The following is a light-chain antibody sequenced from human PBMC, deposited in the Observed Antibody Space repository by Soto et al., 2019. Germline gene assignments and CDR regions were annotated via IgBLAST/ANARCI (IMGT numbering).Light chain of an antibody. V-gene: IGLV1-44*01. Sequence: QSVLTQPPSASGTPGQRFTISCSGSSSNIGSNGVNWYQQLPGTAPKLLIYNTDERPSGVPDRFSGSKSGTSASLAISGLQSEDEAEYYCATWDENLHGVFGGGTKVTVL. CDR2: NTD. CDR1: SSNIGSNG. CDR3: ATWDENLHGV. J-gene: IGLJ3*02.